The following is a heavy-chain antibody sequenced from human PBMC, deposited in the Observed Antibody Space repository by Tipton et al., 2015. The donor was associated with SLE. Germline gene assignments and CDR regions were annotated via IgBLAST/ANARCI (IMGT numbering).Heavy chain of an antibody. J-gene: IGHJ6*02. CDR3: ARDHRIDYDILTGYYPRTYYGMDV. CDR2: IYSSGTT. D-gene: IGHD3-9*01. V-gene: IGHV4-4*08. Sequence: TLSLTCTVSGDSLSSHYWTWIRQPPGKGLEWIGHIYSSGTTSYNPSLKSRVSISIDTSKNQFSLKLSSVTAADTAVYYCARDHRIDYDILTGYYPRTYYGMDVWGQGTTVTVSS. CDR1: GDSLSSHY.